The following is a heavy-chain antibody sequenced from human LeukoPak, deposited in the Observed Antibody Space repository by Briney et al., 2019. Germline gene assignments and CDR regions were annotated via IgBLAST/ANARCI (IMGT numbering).Heavy chain of an antibody. D-gene: IGHD5-18*01. CDR3: ARGGYNNGYDY. J-gene: IGHJ4*02. V-gene: IGHV1-18*01. CDR1: GYTFTSND. CDR2: ISAHSGNT. Sequence: ASVKVSCKTSGYTFTSNDVSWVRQAPGQGLEWVGWISAHSGNTNYARKLQGRVTMTTDTSTTTAYMELRSLTSDDTAVYYCARGGYNNGYDYWGQGTLVTVSS.